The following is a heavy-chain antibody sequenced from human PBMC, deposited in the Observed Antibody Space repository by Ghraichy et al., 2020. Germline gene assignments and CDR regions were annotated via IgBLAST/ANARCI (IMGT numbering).Heavy chain of an antibody. CDR3: AKEEYCSSTSCRSSIDY. D-gene: IGHD2-2*01. CDR1: GFTFSSYA. V-gene: IGHV3-23*01. J-gene: IGHJ4*02. Sequence: GESLNISCAASGFTFSSYAMSWVRQAPGKGLEWVSAISGSGGSTYYADSVKGRFTISRDNSKNTLYLQMNSLRAEDTAVYYCAKEEYCSSTSCRSSIDYWGQGTLVTVSS. CDR2: ISGSGGST.